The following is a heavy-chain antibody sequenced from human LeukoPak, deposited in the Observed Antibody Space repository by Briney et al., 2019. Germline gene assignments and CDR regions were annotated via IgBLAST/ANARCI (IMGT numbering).Heavy chain of an antibody. J-gene: IGHJ4*02. CDR1: GFTFSTYS. V-gene: IGHV3-53*01. D-gene: IGHD4-17*01. CDR3: ARVVYGDYNFDY. Sequence: PGGSLRLPCAASGFTFSTYSMNWVRQAPGKGLEWVSVIYSGGSTYYADSVKGRFTISRDNSKNTLYLQMNSLRAEDTAVYYCARVVYGDYNFDYWGQGTLVTVSS. CDR2: IYSGGST.